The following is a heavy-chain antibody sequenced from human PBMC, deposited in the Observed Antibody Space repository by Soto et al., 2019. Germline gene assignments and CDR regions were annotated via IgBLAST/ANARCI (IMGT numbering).Heavy chain of an antibody. CDR3: AKFPSSSLSVTGDY. V-gene: IGHV3-23*01. CDR1: GFTFSSYA. J-gene: IGHJ4*02. CDR2: MSGSGGST. D-gene: IGHD6-13*01. Sequence: EVQLLESGGGLVQPGGSLRLSCAASGFTFSSYAMSWVRQAPGKGLEWVSAMSGSGGSTYYADSVKGRFTISRDNSKNTLYLQMNSLRAEDTAVYYCAKFPSSSLSVTGDYWGQGTLVTVSS.